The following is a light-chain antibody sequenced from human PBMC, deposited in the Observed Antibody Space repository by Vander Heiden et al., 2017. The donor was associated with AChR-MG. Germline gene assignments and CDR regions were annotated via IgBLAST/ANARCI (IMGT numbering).Light chain of an antibody. CDR3: QTSFT. V-gene: IGKV3-11*01. Sequence: EIVLTQSPATLSFSAGGRATLSCRASQIASSYLAWYHQKPGQAPRLLIYAASNRTTGIIDSFSGSGSGTDFTRTIRRIGSEDFDVHDCQTSFTFGRGTKVEIK. CDR2: AAS. J-gene: IGKJ3*01. CDR1: QIASSY.